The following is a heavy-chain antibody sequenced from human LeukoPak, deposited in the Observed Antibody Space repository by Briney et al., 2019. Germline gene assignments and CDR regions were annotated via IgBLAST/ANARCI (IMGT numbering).Heavy chain of an antibody. CDR2: ISGSDGNT. V-gene: IGHV3-23*01. J-gene: IGHJ4*02. Sequence: PGGSLSLSCTASGFTFSTYGMNWVRQAPGKGLGWVSAISGSDGNTYYADSVKGRFTMSRDNSKNTVYLQMNSLRAEDTAVYYCAREDSNGYYDYWGQGTLVTVPS. D-gene: IGHD3-22*01. CDR1: GFTFSTYG. CDR3: AREDSNGYYDY.